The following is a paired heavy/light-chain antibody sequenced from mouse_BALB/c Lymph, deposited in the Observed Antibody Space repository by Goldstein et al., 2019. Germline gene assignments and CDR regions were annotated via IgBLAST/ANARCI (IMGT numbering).Light chain of an antibody. J-gene: IGKJ4*01. CDR2: YTS. CDR3: QQFTSSPFT. CDR1: SSVNY. V-gene: IGKV4-50*01. Sequence: ENVLTQSPAIMSASLGEKVTMSCRASSSVNYMYWYQQKSDASPKLWIYYTSNLAPGVPARFGGSGSGNSYSLTISSMEGEDAATYYCQQFTSSPFTFGSGTKLEIK.
Heavy chain of an antibody. D-gene: IGHD2-12*01. CDR2: IDPYYGNT. CDR1: GYSFTGYN. V-gene: IGHV1-39*01. Sequence: EVQLQQSGPELEKPGASVKISCKTSGYSFTGYNMHWVKQSNGQSLEWIGDIDPYYGNTSYNQKFKGKATLTVDKSSSTAYMQLKSLTSEDSAVYYCARDDYSYDSFAYWGQGTLVTVSA. CDR3: ARDDYSYDSFAY. J-gene: IGHJ3*01.